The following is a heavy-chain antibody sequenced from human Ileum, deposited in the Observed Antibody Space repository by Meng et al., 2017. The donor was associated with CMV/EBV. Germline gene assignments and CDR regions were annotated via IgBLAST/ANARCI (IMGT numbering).Heavy chain of an antibody. D-gene: IGHD6-6*01. CDR2: INYTGNT. CDR3: ARGWVHSASSLHFDY. Sequence: VHLREWCSGLLTPSDTLALPCAVSGGSLSGYYWSWIRQTPDKGLEWIAEINYTGNTWFNPALKSRITMSIDTSANQLSLKLTSVTAADAAVYYCARGWVHSASSLHFDYWSQGTLVTVSS. CDR1: GGSLSGYY. V-gene: IGHV4-34*01. J-gene: IGHJ4*02.